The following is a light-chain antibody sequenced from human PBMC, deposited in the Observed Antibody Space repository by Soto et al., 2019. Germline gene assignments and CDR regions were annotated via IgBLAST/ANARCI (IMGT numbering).Light chain of an antibody. V-gene: IGKV1-5*01. CDR2: HAS. J-gene: IGKJ1*01. CDR3: HQYNSYSPEWT. CDR1: QTINDW. Sequence: DIQMTQSPSTLSASVGDRVTITCRASQTINDWLAWYQQKPGKAPKLLIYHASNLEGGVPSRFRGSGSGTDFALIITSLQPDDFATYYCHQYNSYSPEWTFGQGTKVDIK.